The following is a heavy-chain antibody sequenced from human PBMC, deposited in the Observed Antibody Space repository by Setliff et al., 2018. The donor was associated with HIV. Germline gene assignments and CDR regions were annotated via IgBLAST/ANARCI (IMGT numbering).Heavy chain of an antibody. Sequence: ASVKVSCKASGHTFTSYDFHWVRQAAGQGLEWMGWMNPNSGNTGYAQRFQGRVTMTRDTSVSTAYLDLSNLRSEDTAVYYCATTRTDYYDRGWRNHYYIDVWGKGATVTVSS. J-gene: IGHJ6*03. V-gene: IGHV1-8*01. CDR1: GHTFTSYD. CDR3: ATTRTDYYDRGWRNHYYIDV. CDR2: MNPNSGNT. D-gene: IGHD3-22*01.